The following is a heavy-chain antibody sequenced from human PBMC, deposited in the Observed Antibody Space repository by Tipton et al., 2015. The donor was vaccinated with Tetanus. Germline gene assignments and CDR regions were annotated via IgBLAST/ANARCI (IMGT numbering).Heavy chain of an antibody. CDR2: INHSGGT. Sequence: AGLVKPSETLSLTCAVYGGSFSGYYWSWIRQTPGKGLEWIGEINHSGGTNYNPSLKSPVSISVETTKKQLYLNLNSVTAADTAVYYCAFKPDYFGTGSPPFDYWGQGPLVTVSS. CDR1: GGSFSGYY. CDR3: AFKPDYFGTGSPPFDY. D-gene: IGHD3-10*01. V-gene: IGHV4-34*01. J-gene: IGHJ4*02.